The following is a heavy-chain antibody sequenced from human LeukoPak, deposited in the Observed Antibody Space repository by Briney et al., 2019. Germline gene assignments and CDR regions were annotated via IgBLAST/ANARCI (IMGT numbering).Heavy chain of an antibody. D-gene: IGHD6-13*01. CDR1: GFLFHVYT. V-gene: IGHV3-23*01. J-gene: IGHJ4*02. CDR2: ISHSDDST. Sequence: GGSLRLSCRTSGFLFHVYTMVWVRQAPGKGLEWISSISHSDDSTYYADSVKGRFTISRDNSKDTVYLQMNSLRAEDTAVYYCAREGITAAVDYWGQGTLVTVSS. CDR3: AREGITAAVDY.